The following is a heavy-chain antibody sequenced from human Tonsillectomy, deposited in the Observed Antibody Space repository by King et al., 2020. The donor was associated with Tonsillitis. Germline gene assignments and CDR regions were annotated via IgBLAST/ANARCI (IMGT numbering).Heavy chain of an antibody. J-gene: IGHJ4*02. Sequence: VQLVESGGGVVQPGRSLRLSCAASGFTFSSYGMHWVRQAPGKGLEWVAVISYDGSNKYYADSVKGRFTISRDNSKNTLYLQMNSLRAEDTAVYYCANWPGDYVVDYWGQGNLVTVSS. V-gene: IGHV3-30*18. D-gene: IGHD4-17*01. CDR3: ANWPGDYVVDY. CDR2: ISYDGSNK. CDR1: GFTFSSYG.